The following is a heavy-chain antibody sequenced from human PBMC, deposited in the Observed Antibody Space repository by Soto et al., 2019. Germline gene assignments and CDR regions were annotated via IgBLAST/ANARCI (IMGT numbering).Heavy chain of an antibody. CDR1: GFTFSSYW. CDR2: IKQDGSEK. D-gene: IGHD6-13*01. J-gene: IGHJ3*02. CDR3: ARTHSSSWYSGALAI. V-gene: IGHV3-7*05. Sequence: GGSLRLSCAASGFTFSSYWMSWVRQAPGKGLEWVANIKQDGSEKYYVDSVKGRFTISRDNAKNSLYLQMNSLRAEDTAVYYCARTHSSSWYSGALAIWGQGTMVTVSS.